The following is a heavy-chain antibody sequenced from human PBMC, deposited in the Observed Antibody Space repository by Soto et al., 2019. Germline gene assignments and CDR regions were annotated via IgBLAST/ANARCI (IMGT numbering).Heavy chain of an antibody. D-gene: IGHD2-2*01. CDR1: GFTFSSYG. CDR3: AKGDDIVLVPAASYYYYGMDV. CDR2: ISYDGSNK. Sequence: QVQLVESGGGVVQPGRSLRLSCAASGFTFSSYGMHWVRQAPGKGLEWVAVISYDGSNKYYADSVKGRFTISRDNSKNXLXLXKNSLRAEDTAVYYCAKGDDIVLVPAASYYYYGMDVWGQGTTVTVSS. V-gene: IGHV3-30*18. J-gene: IGHJ6*02.